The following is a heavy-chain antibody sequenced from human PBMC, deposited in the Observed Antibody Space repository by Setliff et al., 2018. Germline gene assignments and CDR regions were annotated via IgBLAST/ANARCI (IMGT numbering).Heavy chain of an antibody. J-gene: IGHJ6*03. CDR2: ISSSSSTI. CDR1: GSTFSSYS. D-gene: IGHD3-3*01. CDR3: ARDKTIFLSRYYMDV. Sequence: SGGSLRLSCAASGSTFSSYSMNWVRQAPGKGLEWVSYISSSSSTIYYADSVKGRFTISRDNAKNSLYLQMNSLRAEDTAVYYCARDKTIFLSRYYMDVWGKGTTGTSP. V-gene: IGHV3-48*01.